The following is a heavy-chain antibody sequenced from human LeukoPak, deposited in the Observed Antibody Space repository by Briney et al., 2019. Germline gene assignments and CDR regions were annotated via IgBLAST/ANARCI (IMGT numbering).Heavy chain of an antibody. CDR2: MNPISGNT. V-gene: IGHV1-8*01. D-gene: IGHD2-2*01. CDR3: ARDIVVVPAASPYYYYYGMDV. CDR1: GYTFTSYD. J-gene: IGHJ6*02. Sequence: ASVKVSCKASGYTFTSYDISWVRQATGQGLEWMGWMNPISGNTGYAQKLQGRVTMTTDTSTSTAYMELRSLRSDDTAVYYCARDIVVVPAASPYYYYYGMDVWGQGTTVTVSS.